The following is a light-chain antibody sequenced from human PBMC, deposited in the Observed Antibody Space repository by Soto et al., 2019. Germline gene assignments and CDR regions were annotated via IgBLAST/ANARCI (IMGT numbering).Light chain of an antibody. CDR1: GSDVGTYVF. J-gene: IGLJ2*01. Sequence: QSALTQTASVSGSPGQSITISCTGTGSDVGTYVFVSWFQHHPGKAPKLMIYEANKRPSGVVDRFSGSKSGNTASLTISGLQAEDEAYYYCSSYGGGGNALFGGGTKLTVL. CDR3: SSYGGGGNAL. V-gene: IGLV2-23*01. CDR2: EAN.